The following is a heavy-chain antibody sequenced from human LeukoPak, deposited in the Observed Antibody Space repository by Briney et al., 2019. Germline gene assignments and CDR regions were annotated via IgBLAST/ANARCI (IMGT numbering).Heavy chain of an antibody. CDR2: ISGGGGSI. D-gene: IGHD3-10*01. CDR3: AKGKFGDPLNY. V-gene: IGHV3-23*01. J-gene: IGHJ4*02. CDR1: GFTFSNYG. Sequence: GGTLRLSCAASGFTFSNYGMSWVRQAPGKGLEWVSAISGGGGSIYYPDSVRGRFTISKDNSKNTVDLLMNSVRAEDTALYFCAKGKFGDPLNYRGQGTLVTVSS.